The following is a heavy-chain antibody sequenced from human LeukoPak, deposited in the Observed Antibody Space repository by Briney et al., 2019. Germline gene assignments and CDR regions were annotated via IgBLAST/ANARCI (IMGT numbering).Heavy chain of an antibody. CDR1: GFTFSTYA. D-gene: IGHD6-13*01. Sequence: GGFLRLSCATSGFTFSTYAMTWVRQAPGKGLEWVSSVSGSGSSTYYADSVKGRFTISRDNSKNTLYLQMNSLRADDSAIYYCAKVIPATATGYWGQGTLVTVSS. CDR3: AKVIPATATGY. J-gene: IGHJ4*02. CDR2: VSGSGSST. V-gene: IGHV3-23*01.